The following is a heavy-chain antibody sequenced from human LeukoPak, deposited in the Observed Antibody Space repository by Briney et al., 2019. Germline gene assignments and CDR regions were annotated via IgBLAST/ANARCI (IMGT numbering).Heavy chain of an antibody. J-gene: IGHJ1*01. CDR3: ARGCGCDCYGYLQH. V-gene: IGHV3-33*01. CDR1: GFTFSSYG. D-gene: IGHD2-21*02. CDR2: IWYDGRNK. Sequence: GGSLRLSCVASGFTFSSYGMHWVRQAPGKGLEWGAVIWYDGRNKYYGDSVKGRFTISRDNSKNTLYLQMNSLRAEDTAVYYCARGCGCDCYGYLQHWGQGTLVTVSS.